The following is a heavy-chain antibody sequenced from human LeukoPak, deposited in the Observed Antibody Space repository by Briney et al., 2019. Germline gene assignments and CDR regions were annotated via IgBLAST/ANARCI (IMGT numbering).Heavy chain of an antibody. CDR2: IYYSGST. D-gene: IGHD3-3*01. Sequence: SETLSLTCTVSGSSISSSGYYWGWIRQPPGKGLEWIGSIYYSGSTYYNPSLKSRVTISVDTSKNQFSLKLSSVTAADTAVYYCARQMEERITIFGVVIDYFDYWGQGTLVTVSS. V-gene: IGHV4-39*01. CDR3: ARQMEERITIFGVVIDYFDY. CDR1: GSSISSSGYY. J-gene: IGHJ4*02.